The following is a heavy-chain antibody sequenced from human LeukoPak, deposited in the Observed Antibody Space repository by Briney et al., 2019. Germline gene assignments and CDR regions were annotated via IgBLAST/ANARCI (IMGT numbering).Heavy chain of an antibody. J-gene: IGHJ4*02. Sequence: ASVKVSCKASGYTFTSYDINWVRQATGQGLEWMGWMNPNSGNTGYAQKFQGRVTITRNTSISTAYMELSSLRSEDTAVYYCARGKAVAGSGDGYNYEVRVLGYWGQGTLVTVSS. V-gene: IGHV1-8*03. CDR2: MNPNSGNT. CDR3: ARGKAVAGSGDGYNYEVRVLGY. CDR1: GYTFTSYD. D-gene: IGHD5-24*01.